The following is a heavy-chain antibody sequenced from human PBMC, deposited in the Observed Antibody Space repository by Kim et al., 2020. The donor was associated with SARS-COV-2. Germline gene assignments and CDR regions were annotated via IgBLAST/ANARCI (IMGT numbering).Heavy chain of an antibody. CDR3: AKDLSGYCSGGRCLFDY. Sequence: VKGRFTISKHNSSNTLYLQVNSLRAEDTAVYYCAKDLSGYCSGGRCLFDYWGQGTLVTVSS. D-gene: IGHD2-15*01. V-gene: IGHV3-30*02. J-gene: IGHJ4*02.